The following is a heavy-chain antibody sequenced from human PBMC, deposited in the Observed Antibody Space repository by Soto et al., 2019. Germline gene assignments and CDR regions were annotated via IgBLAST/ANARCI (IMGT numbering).Heavy chain of an antibody. CDR2: VKDGGST. J-gene: IGHJ4*02. V-gene: IGHV4-34*01. D-gene: IGHD5-12*01. CDR3: ARGQEGIVATH. Sequence: QVQLQQWGAGLLKPSETLSLTCTVNGGSLTGYYWSWIRQPPGKGLEWIGEVKDGGSTNYSPSLRGRVSIAADTSKHPFSLRLNSVTAADTAVYFCARGQEGIVATHWDQGALVTVSS. CDR1: GGSLTGYY.